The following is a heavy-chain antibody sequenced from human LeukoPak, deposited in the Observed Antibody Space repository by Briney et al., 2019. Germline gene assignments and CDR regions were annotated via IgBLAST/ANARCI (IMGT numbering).Heavy chain of an antibody. J-gene: IGHJ5*02. CDR1: GFTFSSYS. D-gene: IGHD3-3*01. CDR2: ISSSSSYI. Sequence: PGGSLRLSCAASGFTFSSYSMNWVRQAPGKGLEWVSSISSSSSYIYYADSVKGRFTISRGNAKNSLYLQMNSLRAEDTAVYYCARDYDFWSGPNWFDPWGQGTLVTVSS. V-gene: IGHV3-21*01. CDR3: ARDYDFWSGPNWFDP.